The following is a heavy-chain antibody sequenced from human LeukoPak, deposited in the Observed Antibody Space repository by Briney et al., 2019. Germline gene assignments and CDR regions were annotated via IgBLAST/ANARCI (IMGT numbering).Heavy chain of an antibody. CDR3: ARGWLQKDY. Sequence: PGRSLRLSCAASGYTFSSHGIHWVRQAPGKGLEWVSVIWYDGSNKYYSDSVKGRFTVSRDNAKNSLYLQMNSLRAEDTAVYYCARGWLQKDYWGQGTLVTVSS. CDR1: GYTFSSHG. CDR2: IWYDGSNK. D-gene: IGHD5-24*01. J-gene: IGHJ4*02. V-gene: IGHV3-33*01.